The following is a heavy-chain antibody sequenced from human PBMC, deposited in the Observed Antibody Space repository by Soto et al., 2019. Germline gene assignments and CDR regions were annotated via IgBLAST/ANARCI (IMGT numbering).Heavy chain of an antibody. D-gene: IGHD6-13*01. Sequence: PGGSLRLSCAASGFYFSGYWMHWVRQVPGKGLVWVSRINTDGSDTLYADSVKGRFTISRDNTKTTLYLQMSSLRAEDTAIYYCVRAAARGDSWGQGTLVTVSS. J-gene: IGHJ4*02. CDR2: INTDGSDT. CDR3: VRAAARGDS. V-gene: IGHV3-74*01. CDR1: GFYFSGYW.